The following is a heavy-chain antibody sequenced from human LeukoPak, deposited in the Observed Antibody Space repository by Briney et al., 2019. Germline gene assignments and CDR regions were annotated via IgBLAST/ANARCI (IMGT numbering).Heavy chain of an antibody. CDR3: ATKQWLAPPPDS. CDR2: INTDGTVT. CDR1: GFTFSKYS. Sequence: PGRSLRLSCAASGFTFSKYSMLWVRQAPGKRLQSVSRINTDGTVTTYADSVKGRFTVSRDNADNTMFLQKNSVRDEDTAVYYCATKQWLAPPPDSWGQGTPVTVSS. V-gene: IGHV3-74*01. D-gene: IGHD6-19*01. J-gene: IGHJ4*02.